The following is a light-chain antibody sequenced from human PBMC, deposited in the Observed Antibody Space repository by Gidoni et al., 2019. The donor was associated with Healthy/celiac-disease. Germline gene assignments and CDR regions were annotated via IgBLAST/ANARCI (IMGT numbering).Light chain of an antibody. CDR3: QQSYSTPIT. CDR1: QSISNY. J-gene: IGKJ3*01. Sequence: DIQLTQSPSSLSASVGDRVTITCRASQSISNYLNWYQQKPGKAPKLLIYAASSLQRGVPSRFSGSGSGTDFTRTISSLQPEDFATYYCQQSYSTPITFXPXTKVDIK. CDR2: AAS. V-gene: IGKV1-39*01.